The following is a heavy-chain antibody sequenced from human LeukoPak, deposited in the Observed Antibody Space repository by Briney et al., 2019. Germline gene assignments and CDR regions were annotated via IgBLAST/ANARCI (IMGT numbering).Heavy chain of an antibody. V-gene: IGHV3-21*01. J-gene: IGHJ4*02. Sequence: GGSLRLSCAASGFTFSSYGMHWVRQGPGKGLEWVSSISSRSSSTSYIASVKGRFTISRDNAKNSLYLQMNRLRAEDTAVYYCARVGCLRTLGYCSSFTSIDYWGRGTLVTVSS. CDR1: GFTFSSYG. D-gene: IGHD2-2*01. CDR3: ARVGCLRTLGYCSSFTSIDY. CDR2: ISSRSSST.